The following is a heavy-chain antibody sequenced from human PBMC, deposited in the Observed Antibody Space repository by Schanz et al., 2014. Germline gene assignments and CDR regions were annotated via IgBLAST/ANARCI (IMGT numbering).Heavy chain of an antibody. CDR3: AKDPRGDKNDRAYYFDY. Sequence: EVQLLESGGGLVQPGGSLRLSCAASGFTFRGYAMSWVRQAPGRGLEWVSAISGSGGSTYYANSVKGRFGISRDNSENTLYLQMSSLRVEDTAVYYCAKDPRGDKNDRAYYFDYWGQGTLVSVSS. J-gene: IGHJ4*02. V-gene: IGHV3-23*01. CDR1: GFTFRGYA. CDR2: ISGSGGST. D-gene: IGHD3-10*01.